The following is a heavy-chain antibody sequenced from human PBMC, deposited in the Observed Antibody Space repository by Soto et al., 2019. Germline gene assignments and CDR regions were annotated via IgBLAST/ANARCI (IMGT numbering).Heavy chain of an antibody. CDR2: INPSGGST. CDR1: GYTFTSYK. J-gene: IGHJ5*02. V-gene: IGHV1-46*03. Sequence: GASVKVSCKASGYTFTSYKMHWVRQAPGQGLEWMGVINPSGGSTNYAQKFQGRVSMTWDTSTSTVYIELSSLRSEDTAVYYCARGPGYTNLDPWGQGPLVTVSS. D-gene: IGHD5-18*01. CDR3: ARGPGYTNLDP.